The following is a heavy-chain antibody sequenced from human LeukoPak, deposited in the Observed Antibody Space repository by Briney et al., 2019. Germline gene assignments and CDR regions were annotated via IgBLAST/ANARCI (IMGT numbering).Heavy chain of an antibody. CDR2: IYHSGST. Sequence: SQTLSLTCAVSGGSISSGGYSWSWIRQPPGKGLEWIRYIYHSGSTYYNPSLKSRVTISVDRSKNQFSLKLSSVTAADTAVYYCARGYSSSWLDYWGQGTLVTVSS. V-gene: IGHV4-30-2*01. D-gene: IGHD6-13*01. CDR1: GGSISSGGYS. J-gene: IGHJ4*02. CDR3: ARGYSSSWLDY.